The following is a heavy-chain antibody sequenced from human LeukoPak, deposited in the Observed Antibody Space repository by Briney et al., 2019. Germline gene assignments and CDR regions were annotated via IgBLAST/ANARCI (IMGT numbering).Heavy chain of an antibody. J-gene: IGHJ6*02. D-gene: IGHD2-2*01. Sequence: GGSLRLSCAASRFTFDDYAMHWVRQAPGKGLEWVSGISRNSGSIGYADSVKGRFTISRDNAKNSLYLQMNSLRAEDTALYYCAKDIVRYCSSTSCPGRGMDVWGQGTTVTVSS. CDR2: ISRNSGSI. CDR3: AKDIVRYCSSTSCPGRGMDV. V-gene: IGHV3-9*01. CDR1: RFTFDDYA.